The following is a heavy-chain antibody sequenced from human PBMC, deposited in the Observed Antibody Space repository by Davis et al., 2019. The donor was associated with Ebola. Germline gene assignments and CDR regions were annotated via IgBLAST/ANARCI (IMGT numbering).Heavy chain of an antibody. V-gene: IGHV4-39*02. J-gene: IGHJ4*02. CDR3: ARDVYEAVVAATPVDY. CDR1: GGSISSNSHY. Sequence: SETLSLTCTVSGGSISSNSHYWGWIRQSPGTGLEWIGSIFHSGNTYYHPSLKSRVTISVDTSANRFSLEVRSVTAADTAVYYCARDVYEAVVAATPVDYWGQGTLVTVSS. CDR2: IFHSGNT. D-gene: IGHD2-15*01.